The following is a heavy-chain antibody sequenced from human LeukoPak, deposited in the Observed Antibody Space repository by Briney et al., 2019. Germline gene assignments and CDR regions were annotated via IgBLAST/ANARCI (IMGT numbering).Heavy chain of an antibody. CDR1: GFTFSSYW. V-gene: IGHV3-7*01. Sequence: PGGSLRLSCAASGFTFSSYWMSWVRQAPGKGLEWVANIKQDGSEKYYVDSVKGRFTISIDNAKNSLYLQMNSLRAEDTAVYYCARGGYCSGGSCRNYYMDVWGKGTTVTVSS. D-gene: IGHD2-15*01. CDR2: IKQDGSEK. CDR3: ARGGYCSGGSCRNYYMDV. J-gene: IGHJ6*03.